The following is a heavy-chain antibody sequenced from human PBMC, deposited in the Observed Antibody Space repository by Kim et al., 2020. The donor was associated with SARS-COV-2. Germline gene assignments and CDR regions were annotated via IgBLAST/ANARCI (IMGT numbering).Heavy chain of an antibody. CDR2: ISAYNGNT. J-gene: IGHJ4*02. CDR3: ARAHSPGPRITMVRGVMGD. V-gene: IGHV1-18*01. D-gene: IGHD3-10*01. CDR1: GYTFTSYG. Sequence: ASVKVSCKASGYTFTSYGISWVRQAPGQGLEWMGWISAYNGNTNYAQKLQGRVTMTTDTSTSTAYMELRSLRSDDTAVYYCARAHSPGPRITMVRGVMGDWGQGTLVTVSS.